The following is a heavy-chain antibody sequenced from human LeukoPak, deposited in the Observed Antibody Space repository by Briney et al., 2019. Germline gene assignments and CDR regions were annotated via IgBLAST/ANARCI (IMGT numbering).Heavy chain of an antibody. CDR2: MNPNSGNT. D-gene: IGHD3-3*01. V-gene: IGHV1-8*03. J-gene: IGHJ4*02. Sequence: ASVKVSCKASGYTFTSYDINWVRQATGQGLEWMGWMNPNSGNTGYAQKFQGRVTITRNTSISTAYMELSSLRSEDTAVYYCARGGSGTIFGVVITYYFDYWGQGTLVTVSS. CDR1: GYTFTSYD. CDR3: ARGGSGTIFGVVITYYFDY.